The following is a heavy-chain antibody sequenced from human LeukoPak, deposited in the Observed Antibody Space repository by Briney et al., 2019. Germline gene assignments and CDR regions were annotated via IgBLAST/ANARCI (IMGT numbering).Heavy chain of an antibody. CDR1: GGTFSSYA. Sequence: SVKVSCKASGGTFSSYAISWVRQAPGKGLEWMGGFDPEDGETIYAQKFQGRVTMTRDTSTSTVYMELSSLRSEDTAVYYCAREVGQAYCGGDCSQTFDIWAKGQWSPSLQ. CDR2: FDPEDGET. CDR3: AREVGQAYCGGDCSQTFDI. V-gene: IGHV1-69*10. J-gene: IGHJ3*02. D-gene: IGHD2-21*02.